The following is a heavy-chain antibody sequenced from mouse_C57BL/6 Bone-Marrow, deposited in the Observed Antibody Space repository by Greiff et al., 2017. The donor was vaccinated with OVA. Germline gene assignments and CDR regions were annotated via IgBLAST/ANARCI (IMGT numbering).Heavy chain of an antibody. CDR2: INPNYGTT. CDR1: GYSFPDYN. V-gene: IGHV1-39*01. J-gene: IGHJ1*03. CDR3: AFYYGSSYRYFDV. D-gene: IGHD1-1*01. Sequence: VQLQQSGPELVKPGASVKISCKASGYSFPDYNMNWVKQSNGKSLEWIGVINPNYGTTIYNQKFKGKATLTVDQSSSTAYMQLNSLTSEDSAVYYCAFYYGSSYRYFDVWGTGTTVTVSS.